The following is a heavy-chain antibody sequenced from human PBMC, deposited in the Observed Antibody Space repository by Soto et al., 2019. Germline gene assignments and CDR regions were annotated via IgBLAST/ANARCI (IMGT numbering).Heavy chain of an antibody. D-gene: IGHD2-2*01. Sequence: SETLSLTCAVCGGSFSGYYWSWIRQPPGKGLEWIGEINHSGSTNYNPSLKSRVTISVDTSKNQFSLKLSSVTAADTAVYYCARERRYCSSTSCYCWFDPWGQGTLVTVSS. J-gene: IGHJ5*02. CDR1: GGSFSGYY. V-gene: IGHV4-34*01. CDR3: ARERRYCSSTSCYCWFDP. CDR2: INHSGST.